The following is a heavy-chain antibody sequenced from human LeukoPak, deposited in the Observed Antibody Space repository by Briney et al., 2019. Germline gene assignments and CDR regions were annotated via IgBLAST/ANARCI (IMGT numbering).Heavy chain of an antibody. CDR3: AGHFGAWHYFDY. Sequence: GGSLRLSCAASGFTFSSYAIHWVRQAPGKGLEWVALISYDGSTKYSTDSEKGRFTISRDNSKNTLYLQMNSLRPEDTAVYYCAGHFGAWHYFDYWGQGTLVTVSS. V-gene: IGHV3-30*04. CDR1: GFTFSSYA. J-gene: IGHJ4*02. D-gene: IGHD3-3*01. CDR2: ISYDGSTK.